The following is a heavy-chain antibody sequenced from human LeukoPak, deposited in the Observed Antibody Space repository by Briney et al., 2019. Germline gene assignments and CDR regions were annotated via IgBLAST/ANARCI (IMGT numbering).Heavy chain of an antibody. CDR2: ISGSGGST. CDR1: GFTFSSYA. D-gene: IGHD6-19*01. CDR3: AKDLAYIAVAVYMANNWFET. Sequence: PGGSLRLSCAASGFTFSSYAMSWVRQAPGKGLEWVSAISGSGGSTYYADSVKGRFTISRDNSKNTLYLQMNSLRAEDTAVYYCAKDLAYIAVAVYMANNWFETWGQGTLVTVSS. V-gene: IGHV3-23*01. J-gene: IGHJ5*02.